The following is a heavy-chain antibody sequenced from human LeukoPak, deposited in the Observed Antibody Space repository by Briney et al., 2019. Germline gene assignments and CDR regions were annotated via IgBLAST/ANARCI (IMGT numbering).Heavy chain of an antibody. CDR2: ISYDGSNK. Sequence: GRSLRLSCAASGFTFSSYGMQWVRQAPGKGLEWVAVISYDGSNKFYADSVKGRFTISRDNSKNTLYLQMNSLRAEDTAVYYCAKEHTRISFFDYRGQGTLVTVSS. CDR3: AKEHTRISFFDY. V-gene: IGHV3-30*18. D-gene: IGHD2/OR15-2a*01. J-gene: IGHJ4*02. CDR1: GFTFSSYG.